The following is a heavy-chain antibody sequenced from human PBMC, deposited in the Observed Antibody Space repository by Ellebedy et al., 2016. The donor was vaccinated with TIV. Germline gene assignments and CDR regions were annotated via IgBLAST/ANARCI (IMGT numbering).Heavy chain of an antibody. D-gene: IGHD1-26*01. J-gene: IGHJ4*02. Sequence: SETLSLXCTVSGDSISSSSSYWGWFRQPPGKGPEWIGSIYYSGSTYYNPSHKSRVTLSLDTSKNQFSLKLSSVTAADTAVYYCARDPSGSQVPFDFWGQGTLVTVSS. CDR3: ARDPSGSQVPFDF. V-gene: IGHV4-39*07. CDR1: GDSISSSSSY. CDR2: IYYSGST.